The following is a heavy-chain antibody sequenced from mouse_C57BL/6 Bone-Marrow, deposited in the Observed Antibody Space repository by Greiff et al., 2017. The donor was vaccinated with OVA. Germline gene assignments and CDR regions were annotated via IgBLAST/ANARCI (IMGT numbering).Heavy chain of an antibody. CDR1: GFTFSDYG. J-gene: IGHJ3*01. Sequence: EVKLMESGGGLVKPGGSLKLSCAASGFTFSDYGMHWVRQAPEKGLEWVAYISSGSSTIYYADTVKGRFTISRDNAKNTLFLQMTSLRSEDTAMYYCVRQTITTGFAYWGQGTLVTVSA. V-gene: IGHV5-17*01. CDR2: ISSGSSTI. CDR3: VRQTITTGFAY. D-gene: IGHD1-1*01.